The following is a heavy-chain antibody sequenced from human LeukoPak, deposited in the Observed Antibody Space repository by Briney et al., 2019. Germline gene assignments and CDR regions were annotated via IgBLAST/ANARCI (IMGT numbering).Heavy chain of an antibody. CDR3: SRGHARAWSWVDY. D-gene: IGHD2-8*02. V-gene: IGHV1-2*02. Sequence: ASVKVSCKASGYTFTAYYMHWLRQAPGQGLEWMGWINPNNGGTNYAQKFQGRVTMTRDTSISAAYMEVSRLRSDDTAVYYCSRGHARAWSWVDYWGQGTLVTVSS. J-gene: IGHJ4*02. CDR2: INPNNGGT. CDR1: GYTFTAYY.